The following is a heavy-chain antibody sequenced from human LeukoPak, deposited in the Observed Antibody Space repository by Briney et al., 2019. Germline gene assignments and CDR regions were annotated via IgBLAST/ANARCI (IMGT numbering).Heavy chain of an antibody. CDR2: IYYSGST. D-gene: IGHD2-15*01. V-gene: IGHV4-59*01. J-gene: IGHJ4*02. CDR3: ARVPYCSSSSCYPDY. Sequence: PSETLSLTCTVSGGSISSYYWSWIRQPPGKGLEWIGYIYYSGSTNYNPSLKSRVTISVDTSKNQFSLKLSSVTAADTAVYYCARVPYCSSSSCYPDYWGQGTLVTVSS. CDR1: GGSISSYY.